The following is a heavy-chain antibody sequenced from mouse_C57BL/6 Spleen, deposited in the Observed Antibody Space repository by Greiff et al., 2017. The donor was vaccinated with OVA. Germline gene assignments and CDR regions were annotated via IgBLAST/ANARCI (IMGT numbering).Heavy chain of an antibody. Sequence: EVMLVESGGGLVQPGGSLSLSCAASGFTFTDYYMSWVRQPPGKALEWLGFIGNKANGYTTEYSASVKGRFTISRDNSQSILYLQMNALRAEDSATYYCARSYSNYLYAMDYWGQGTSVTVSS. CDR1: GFTFTDYY. D-gene: IGHD2-5*01. V-gene: IGHV7-3*01. CDR3: ARSYSNYLYAMDY. J-gene: IGHJ4*01. CDR2: IGNKANGYTT.